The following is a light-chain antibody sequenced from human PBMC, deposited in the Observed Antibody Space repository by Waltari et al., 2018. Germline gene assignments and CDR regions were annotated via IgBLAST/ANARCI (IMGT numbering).Light chain of an antibody. V-gene: IGKV3-20*01. J-gene: IGKJ3*01. CDR2: GAS. Sequence: EIVLTQSPGTMSLSPGDRATLSCRASQSVTASQVAWYHQKPGQAPRLLIYGASTRATGTPDRFSGTGSGTDFILTISGLEPEDFAVYFCQQYGSSIPFTFGPGTKV. CDR1: QSVTASQ. CDR3: QQYGSSIPFT.